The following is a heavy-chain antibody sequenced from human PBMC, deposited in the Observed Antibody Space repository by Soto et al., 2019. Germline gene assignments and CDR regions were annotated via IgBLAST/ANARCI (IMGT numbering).Heavy chain of an antibody. CDR2: INAGNGNT. Sequence: GASVKVSCKASGYTFTSYAMHWGRQAPGQRLEWMGWINAGNGNTKYSQKFQGRVTITRDTSASTAYMELSSLRSEDTAVYYCARDSAGDYVRYFPHWGQGTLVTVSS. CDR3: ARDSAGDYVRYFPH. D-gene: IGHD4-17*01. CDR1: GYTFTSYA. V-gene: IGHV1-3*01. J-gene: IGHJ1*01.